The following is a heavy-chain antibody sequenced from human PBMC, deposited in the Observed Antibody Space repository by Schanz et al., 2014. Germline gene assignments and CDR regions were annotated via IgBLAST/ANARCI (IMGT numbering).Heavy chain of an antibody. Sequence: QVQLVQSGAEVKKPGASVKVSCKASGYTFTSYGISWVRQAPGQGLEWMGRIIPILHIADYAQRFQGRVTVTADKLTSTAYMELSSLRSEDTAVYYCARLLGYSYGHYYYYGMDVWGQGTTVTVSS. CDR1: GYTFTSYG. J-gene: IGHJ6*01. V-gene: IGHV1-69*04. D-gene: IGHD5-18*01. CDR3: ARLLGYSYGHYYYYGMDV. CDR2: IIPILHIA.